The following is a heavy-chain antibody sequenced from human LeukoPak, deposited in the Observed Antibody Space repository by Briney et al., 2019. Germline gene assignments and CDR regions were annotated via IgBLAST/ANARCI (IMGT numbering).Heavy chain of an antibody. D-gene: IGHD7-27*01. CDR1: GYTFTGYY. J-gene: IGHJ4*02. Sequence: ASVKVSCRASGYTFTGYYMHWVRQSPGQGLEWMGWINHNRGGTNYAQKFQGRVTMTRDTSISTAYMELSRLRSDDTAVYYCARARTGDPGDYWGQGTLVTVSS. V-gene: IGHV1-2*02. CDR2: INHNRGGT. CDR3: ARARTGDPGDY.